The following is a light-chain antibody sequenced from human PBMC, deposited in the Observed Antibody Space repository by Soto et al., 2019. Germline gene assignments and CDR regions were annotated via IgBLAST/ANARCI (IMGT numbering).Light chain of an antibody. CDR3: SSYTSSSTLEVV. Sequence: QSALTQPASVSGSPGQSITISCTGTSSNVGSYDLVSWYQQHPGEAPKLMIYEGTKRPSGVSNRFSGSKSANTASLTISGLQPEDAADYYCSSYTSSSTLEVVFGGGTKLTVL. V-gene: IGLV2-14*02. J-gene: IGLJ2*01. CDR1: SSNVGSYDL. CDR2: EGT.